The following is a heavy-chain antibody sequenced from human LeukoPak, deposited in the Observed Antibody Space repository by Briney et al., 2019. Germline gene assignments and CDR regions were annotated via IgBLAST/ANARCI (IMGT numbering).Heavy chain of an antibody. CDR2: IIPIFGTA. J-gene: IGHJ6*03. CDR1: GGTFSSYA. V-gene: IGHV1-69*06. D-gene: IGHD1-26*01. Sequence: GASVKVSCKASGGTFSSYAISWVRQAPGQGLEWMGGIIPIFGTANYAQKFQGRVTITADKSTSTAYMELSSLRSEDTAVYYCARVGSGSFQRPRYYYYMDVWGKGTTVTVSS. CDR3: ARVGSGSFQRPRYYYYMDV.